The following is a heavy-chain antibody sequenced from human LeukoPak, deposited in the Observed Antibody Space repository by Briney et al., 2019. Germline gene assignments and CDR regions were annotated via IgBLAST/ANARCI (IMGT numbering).Heavy chain of an antibody. CDR3: ARWAGVTDY. V-gene: IGHV3-7*01. CDR1: GFTFENYW. J-gene: IGHJ4*02. Sequence: GGSLRLSCAASGFTFENYWMSWVRQAPGKGPEWVANIKQNGSVEHYLDSVKGRFTISRDNAKNSLILQMNSLRAEDTAVYYCARWAGVTDYWGQGTLVTVSS. CDR2: IKQNGSVE. D-gene: IGHD5-18*01.